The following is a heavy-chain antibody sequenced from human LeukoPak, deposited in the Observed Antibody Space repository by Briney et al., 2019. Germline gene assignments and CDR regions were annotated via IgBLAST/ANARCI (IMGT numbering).Heavy chain of an antibody. V-gene: IGHV4-39*07. Sequence: SGTLSLTCTAISSRTYYWGWIRQSPGKGLEWIGNIYYSGTTYYNPSLKSRVTISLDTSTNQLSLRLSSVTAADTAVYYCARVRSYDSTGSYYDGGGDFDYWGQGTLVTVSS. CDR3: ARVRSYDSTGSYYDGGGDFDY. J-gene: IGHJ4*02. CDR2: IYYSGTT. CDR1: ISSRTYY. D-gene: IGHD3-22*01.